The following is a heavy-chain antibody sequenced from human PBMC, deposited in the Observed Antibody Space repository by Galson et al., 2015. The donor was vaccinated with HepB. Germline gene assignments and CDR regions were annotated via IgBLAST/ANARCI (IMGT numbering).Heavy chain of an antibody. D-gene: IGHD6-13*01. CDR1: GFTFSSYS. CDR2: ISSSSSYI. Sequence: SLRLSCAASGFTFSSYSMNWVRQAPGKGLEWVSSISSSSSYIYYADSVKGRFTISRDNAKNSLYLQMNSLRAEDTAVYYCAREVSSWYDDYYYGMDVWGQGTTVTVSS. CDR3: AREVSSWYDDYYYGMDV. V-gene: IGHV3-21*01. J-gene: IGHJ6*02.